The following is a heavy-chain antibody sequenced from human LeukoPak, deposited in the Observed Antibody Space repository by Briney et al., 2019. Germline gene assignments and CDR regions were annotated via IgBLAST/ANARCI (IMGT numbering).Heavy chain of an antibody. CDR2: INQDGSER. D-gene: IGHD2-2*01. J-gene: IGHJ4*02. CDR3: ARGLDCRSTSCYLDA. Sequence: GSLRLSCAASGFTFTKYWMTCVRQDPGKGLEWVANINQDGSERFYVDSVKGRFTISRDNAKNSLYLQMNSLGAEDTAVYYCARGLDCRSTSCYLDAWGQGTLVTVSS. CDR1: GFTFTKYW. V-gene: IGHV3-7*01.